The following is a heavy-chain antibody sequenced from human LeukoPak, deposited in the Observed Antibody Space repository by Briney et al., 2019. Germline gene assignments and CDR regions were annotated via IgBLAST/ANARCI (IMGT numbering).Heavy chain of an antibody. CDR3: AKDLGTYCGGDCPFDY. V-gene: IGHV3-30*18. D-gene: IGHD2-21*02. CDR1: GFTFSSYG. J-gene: IGHJ4*02. Sequence: PGRSLRLSCAASGFTFSSYGMHWVGRAPGRGREGGAFISYDGSNKYYADSVKGRFTISRDNSKNTLYLQMNSLRAEDTAVYYCAKDLGTYCGGDCPFDYWGQGTLVTVSS. CDR2: ISYDGSNK.